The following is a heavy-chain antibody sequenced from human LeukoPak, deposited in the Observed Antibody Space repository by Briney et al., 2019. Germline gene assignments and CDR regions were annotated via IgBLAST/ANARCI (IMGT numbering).Heavy chain of an antibody. J-gene: IGHJ6*03. V-gene: IGHV1-69*01. CDR3: ARGSYYYYYMDV. CDR2: IMPIFGTA. CDR1: GGTFSSYA. Sequence: SVKVSCKASGGTFSSYAISWVRQAPGQGLEWMGGIMPIFGTANYAQKFQGRVTITADESTSTAYMELSSLRSEDTAVYYCARGSYYYYYMDVWGKGTTVTVSS.